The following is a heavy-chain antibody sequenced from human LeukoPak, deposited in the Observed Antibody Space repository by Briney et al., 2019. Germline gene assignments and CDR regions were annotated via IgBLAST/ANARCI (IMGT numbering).Heavy chain of an antibody. CDR1: GFTFSSYA. D-gene: IGHD6-13*01. V-gene: IGHV3-23*01. CDR3: AKVLERNIANHNDVFDY. Sequence: GGSLRLSCAASGFTFSSYAMSWVRQAPGKGLEWVSGIRGSGGDTYYADSVKGRFTISRDNSKNTLYLQMHSLRAEDTAVYYCAKVLERNIANHNDVFDYWGQGTRVTVSS. J-gene: IGHJ4*02. CDR2: IRGSGGDT.